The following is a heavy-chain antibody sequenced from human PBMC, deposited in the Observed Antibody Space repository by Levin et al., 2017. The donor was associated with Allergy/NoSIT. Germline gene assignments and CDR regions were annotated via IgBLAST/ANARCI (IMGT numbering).Heavy chain of an antibody. CDR1: GFTFSSHA. J-gene: IGHJ4*02. CDR3: AGANCGGDCYSVDY. V-gene: IGHV3-30-3*01. D-gene: IGHD2-21*02. CDR2: ISYDGNNK. Sequence: LSLTCAASGFTFSSHAMHWVRQAPGKGLEWVAFISYDGNNKYYADSVKGRFTISRDNSKNTLYLQMNSLRAEDTALYYCAGANCGGDCYSVDYWGQGTLVTVSS.